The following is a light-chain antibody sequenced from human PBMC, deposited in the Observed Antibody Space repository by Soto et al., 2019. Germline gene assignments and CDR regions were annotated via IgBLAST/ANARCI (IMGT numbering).Light chain of an antibody. V-gene: IGKV3-11*01. CDR1: QSVDAY. Sequence: EIVLTQSPGTLSLSPGERATLSCRASQSVDAYLAWYQHKPGQAPRLLIDDASKRATGIPARFSGTGSGTDFTLTISSLEPEDFAVYYCQQRSYWPLTFGGGTKVEIK. J-gene: IGKJ4*01. CDR3: QQRSYWPLT. CDR2: DAS.